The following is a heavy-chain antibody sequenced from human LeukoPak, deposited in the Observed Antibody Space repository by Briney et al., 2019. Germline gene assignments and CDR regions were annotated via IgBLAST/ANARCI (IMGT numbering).Heavy chain of an antibody. J-gene: IGHJ6*02. CDR2: ISGDGVAT. CDR1: GFTFDDVA. V-gene: IGHV3-43*02. Sequence: PGGSLRLSCVGSGFTFDDVAMHWVRQAPGRGLEWVSLISGDGVATYYGASLKGRFTISRDNSKNSLYLQMNSLRVEDTALYYCAKGNGDFSHFYNGMDAWGRGTTVTVSS. CDR3: AKGNGDFSHFYNGMDA. D-gene: IGHD4-17*01.